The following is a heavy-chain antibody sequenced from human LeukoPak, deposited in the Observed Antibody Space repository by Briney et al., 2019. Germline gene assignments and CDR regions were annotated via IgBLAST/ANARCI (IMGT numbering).Heavy chain of an antibody. D-gene: IGHD6-13*01. CDR3: ARYSSSWTEAFDI. CDR2: ISSSSSYI. J-gene: IGHJ3*02. V-gene: IGHV3-21*01. CDR1: GFTFSSYG. Sequence: GSLRLSCAASGFTFSSYGMNWVRQAPGKGLEWVSSISSSSSYIYHADSVKGRFTISRDNAKNSLYLQMNSLRAEDTAVYYCARYSSSWTEAFDIWGQGTTVTVSS.